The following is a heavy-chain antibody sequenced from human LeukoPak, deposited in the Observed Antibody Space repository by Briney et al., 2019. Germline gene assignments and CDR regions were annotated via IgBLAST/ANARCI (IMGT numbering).Heavy chain of an antibody. CDR3: AKDGWELHNWFDP. CDR1: GFTFSSYG. D-gene: IGHD1-26*01. J-gene: IGHJ5*02. V-gene: IGHV3-30*18. CDR2: ISYDGSNK. Sequence: PGGSLRLSCAASGFTFSSYGMHWVRQAPGKGLEWVAVISYDGSNKYYADSVKGRFTISRDNSKNTLYLQMNSLRAEDTAVYYCAKDGWELHNWFDPWGQGTLVTVSS.